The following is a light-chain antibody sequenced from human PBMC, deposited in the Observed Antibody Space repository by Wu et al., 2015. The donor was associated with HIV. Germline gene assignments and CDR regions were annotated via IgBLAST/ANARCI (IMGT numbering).Light chain of an antibody. CDR2: GVS. CDR1: QTVNNF. CDR3: HQYGSSPPWT. V-gene: IGKV3-20*01. Sequence: EIVLTQSPATLSLSPGERATLSCRANQTVNNFIAWYQQKGGQSPRLVTYGVSTKATGIPDRFSGSGSGTDFTLTISKLEPEDFAVYFCHQYGSSPPWTFGQGTRVEIK. J-gene: IGKJ1*01.